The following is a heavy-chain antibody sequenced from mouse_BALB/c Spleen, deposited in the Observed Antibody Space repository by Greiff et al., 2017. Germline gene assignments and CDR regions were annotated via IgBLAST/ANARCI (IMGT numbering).Heavy chain of an antibody. CDR3: ASGWLRAMDY. V-gene: IGHV2-9*02. Sequence: VQLVESGPGLVAPSQSLSITCTVSGFSLTSYGVHWVRQPPGKGLEWLGVIWAGGSTNYNSALMSRLSISKDNSKSQVFLKMNSLQTDDTAMYYCASGWLRAMDYWGQGTSVTVSS. J-gene: IGHJ4*01. CDR1: GFSLTSYG. CDR2: IWAGGST. D-gene: IGHD2-2*01.